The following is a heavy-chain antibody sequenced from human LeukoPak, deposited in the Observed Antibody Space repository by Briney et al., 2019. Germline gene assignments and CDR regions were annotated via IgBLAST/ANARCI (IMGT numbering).Heavy chain of an antibody. CDR2: IRSKAYGGTT. D-gene: IGHD3-22*01. CDR3: TRGGDYYDSSGSASDFDY. J-gene: IGHJ4*02. V-gene: IGHV3-49*03. CDR1: GFTFGDYA. Sequence: GRSLRLSCTASGFTFGDYAMSWFRQAPGKGLEWGGFIRSKAYGGTTEYAASVKGRFTISRDDSKRIAYLQMNSLKTEDTAVYYCTRGGDYYDSSGSASDFDYWGQGTLVTVSS.